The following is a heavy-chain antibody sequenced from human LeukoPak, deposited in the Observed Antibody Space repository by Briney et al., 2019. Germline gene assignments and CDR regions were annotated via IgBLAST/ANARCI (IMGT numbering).Heavy chain of an antibody. CDR2: IGISSGNT. CDR3: ARDHNYAFDN. D-gene: IGHD1-1*01. CDR1: GSYFNINS. V-gene: IGHV3-48*04. Sequence: PGGSLRLSCKVSGSYFNINSMHWVRQAPGKGLEWISYIGISSGNTKYADSVKGRFTISGDNAKNSLYLQMNSLRVEDTAVYYCARDHNYAFDNWGQGTLVTVSS. J-gene: IGHJ4*02.